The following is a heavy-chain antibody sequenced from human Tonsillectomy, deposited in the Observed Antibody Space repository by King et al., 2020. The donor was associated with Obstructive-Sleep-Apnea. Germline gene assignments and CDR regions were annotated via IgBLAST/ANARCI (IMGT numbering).Heavy chain of an antibody. CDR3: ARDLSSWYVAGVASFGY. V-gene: IGHV3-7*03. CDR1: GFTFSSYW. J-gene: IGHJ4*02. D-gene: IGHD6-13*01. Sequence: VQLVESGGGLVQPGGSLRLSCAASGFTFSSYWMSWVRQAPGKGLEWVANIKQDGSEKYYVDSLKGRFTISRDNAKNSLYLQMNSLRAEDTAVYYCARDLSSWYVAGVASFGYWGQGTLVTVSS. CDR2: IKQDGSEK.